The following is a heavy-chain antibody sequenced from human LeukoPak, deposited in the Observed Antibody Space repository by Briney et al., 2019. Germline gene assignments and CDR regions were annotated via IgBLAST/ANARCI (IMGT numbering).Heavy chain of an antibody. CDR3: ASPGHYDILTGYYPYYYGMDV. Sequence: GESLKISCKGSGYSFTSYWIGWVRQMPGKGLEWMGIIYPGDSDTGYSPSFQGQVTISADKSISTAYLQWSSLKASDTAMYYCASPGHYDILTGYYPYYYGMDVWGQGTTVTVSS. J-gene: IGHJ6*02. CDR1: GYSFTSYW. V-gene: IGHV5-51*01. CDR2: IYPGDSDT. D-gene: IGHD3-9*01.